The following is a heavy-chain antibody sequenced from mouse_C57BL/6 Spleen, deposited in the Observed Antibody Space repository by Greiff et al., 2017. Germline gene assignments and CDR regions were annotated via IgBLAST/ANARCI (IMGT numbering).Heavy chain of an antibody. CDR1: GYTFTSYW. V-gene: IGHV1-69*01. Sequence: VQLQQPGAELVMPGASVKLSCKASGYTFTSYWMHWVKQRPGQGLEWIGEIDPSDSYTNYNQKFKGKSTLTVDKSSSTAYMQLSSLTSEDSAVYYCARGLYLYYFDYWGQGTTLTVSS. D-gene: IGHD5-5*01. CDR3: ARGLYLYYFDY. J-gene: IGHJ2*01. CDR2: IDPSDSYT.